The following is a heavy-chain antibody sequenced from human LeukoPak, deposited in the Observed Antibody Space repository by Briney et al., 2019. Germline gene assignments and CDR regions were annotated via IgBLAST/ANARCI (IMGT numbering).Heavy chain of an antibody. J-gene: IGHJ4*02. CDR3: AKAVIAAYYFDS. CDR2: ISGSGTNT. CDR1: GFAFSRFA. V-gene: IGHV3-23*01. D-gene: IGHD2-15*01. Sequence: GGSLRLSCAASGFAFSRFAMSWVRKAPGKGLKYVSAISGSGTNTYYADSVKGRFTISRDNSRNTLYLQMNILRAEDTAVYYCAKAVIAAYYFDSWGQGTLVTVSS.